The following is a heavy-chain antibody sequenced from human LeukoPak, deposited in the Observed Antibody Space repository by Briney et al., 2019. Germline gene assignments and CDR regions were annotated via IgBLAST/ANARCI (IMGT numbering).Heavy chain of an antibody. V-gene: IGHV3-48*01. Sequence: PGGSLRLSCAASGFTFTCYDMNWVRQAPGKGLEWVSYINTGGRTMYYADSVKGRFTISRDNAKNSLYLQMNSLRAEDTAVYYCARGPPLFDPWGQGTLVTVSS. CDR2: INTGGRTM. CDR1: GFTFTCYD. J-gene: IGHJ5*02. CDR3: ARGPPLFDP.